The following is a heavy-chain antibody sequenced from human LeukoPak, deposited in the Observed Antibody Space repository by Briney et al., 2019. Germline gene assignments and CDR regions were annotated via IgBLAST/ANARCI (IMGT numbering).Heavy chain of an antibody. D-gene: IGHD5-18*01. Sequence: PGGSLRLSCAASGFTFSSYGMHWVRQAPGKGLEWVAVIPYDGSNKYYADSVKGRFTISRDNSKNTLYLQMNSLRAEDTAVYYCAKDLFFGRYGKGFDYWGQGTLVTVSS. J-gene: IGHJ4*02. CDR3: AKDLFFGRYGKGFDY. V-gene: IGHV3-30*18. CDR1: GFTFSSYG. CDR2: IPYDGSNK.